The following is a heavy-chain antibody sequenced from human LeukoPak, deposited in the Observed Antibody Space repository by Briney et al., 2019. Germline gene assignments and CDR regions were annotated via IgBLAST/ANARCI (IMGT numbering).Heavy chain of an antibody. J-gene: IGHJ4*02. Sequence: RSLRLSCVASGFTFSSYAMRWVRQAQGEGLGWVAVISYDGSNKYYADSEKGRFTISRDNSKNTLYLQMNSLRAEDTAVYHCAKVSERLATVSNFDYWGQGTLVTVSS. CDR3: AKVSERLATVSNFDY. D-gene: IGHD6-19*01. CDR2: ISYDGSNK. V-gene: IGHV3-30*18. CDR1: GFTFSSYA.